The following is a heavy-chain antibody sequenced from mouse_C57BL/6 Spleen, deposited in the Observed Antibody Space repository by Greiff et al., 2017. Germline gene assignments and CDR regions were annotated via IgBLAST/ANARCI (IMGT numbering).Heavy chain of an antibody. V-gene: IGHV1-4*01. J-gene: IGHJ3*01. CDR2: MNPSSGYT. D-gene: IGHD2-3*01. Sequence: QVHVKQSGAELARPGASVKMSCKASGYTFTSYTMHWVKQRPGQGLEWIGYMNPSSGYTKYNQKFKDKATLTADNSSSTAYMQLSSLTSEDSAVYYCARDDGYYDWFAYWGQGTLVTVSA. CDR1: GYTFTSYT. CDR3: ARDDGYYDWFAY.